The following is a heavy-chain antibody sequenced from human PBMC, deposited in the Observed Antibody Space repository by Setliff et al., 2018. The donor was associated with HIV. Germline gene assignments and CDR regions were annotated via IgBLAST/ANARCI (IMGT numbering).Heavy chain of an antibody. CDR3: ARDLYTYYNFWSGYGEDYYYYMDV. V-gene: IGHV4-4*07. CDR1: GYSISSSYY. Sequence: PSETLSLTCTVSGYSISSSYYWSWIRQPAGKGLEWIGRIYTSGSTNYNPSLKSRVTMSVDTSKNQFSLKLSSVTAADTAVYYCARDLYTYYNFWSGYGEDYYYYMDVWGKGTTVTVSS. CDR2: IYTSGST. J-gene: IGHJ6*03. D-gene: IGHD3-3*01.